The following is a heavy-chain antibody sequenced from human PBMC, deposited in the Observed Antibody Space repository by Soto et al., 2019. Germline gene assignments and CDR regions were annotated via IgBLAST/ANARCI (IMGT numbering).Heavy chain of an antibody. CDR2: VNGDGSST. CDR1: GFTFSNYW. D-gene: IGHD1-20*01. CDR3: ARDNWNTV. J-gene: IGHJ3*01. Sequence: EVQLAESGGGLVQPGGSLRLSCAASGFTFSNYWMHWVRQVPGKGLVWVSRVNGDGSSTFYADSVKGRFTISRDNAENTVFLQMNSLRAEDTAVYYCARDNWNTVWGQGTMVTVSS. V-gene: IGHV3-74*01.